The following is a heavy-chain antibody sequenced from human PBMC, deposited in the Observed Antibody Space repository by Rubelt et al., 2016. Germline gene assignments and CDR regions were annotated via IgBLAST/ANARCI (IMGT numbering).Heavy chain of an antibody. J-gene: IGHJ4*02. Sequence: QVQLVQSGAEVKKPGASVKVSCKASGYTFTSYGISWVRQAPGQGLEWMGWINPNSGGTNYAQKFQGRGTMTRDTSVSTAYMELSRLTSDDTAVYYCARGNSGYDYGLDYWGQGTLVTVSS. V-gene: IGHV1-2*02. CDR3: ARGNSGYDYGLDY. CDR2: INPNSGGT. D-gene: IGHD5-12*01. CDR1: GYTFTSYG.